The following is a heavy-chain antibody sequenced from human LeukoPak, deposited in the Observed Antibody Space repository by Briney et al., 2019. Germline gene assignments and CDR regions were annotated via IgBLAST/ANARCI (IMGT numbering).Heavy chain of an antibody. J-gene: IGHJ5*01. V-gene: IGHV4-61*01. D-gene: IGHD3-10*01. Sequence: SETLSLTCTVSGGSVSSDSYYWSWIRQPPGKGLEWIGHRHDSGSSNYNPSLKSRVTISIDTSKNQFSLKLNSVTAADTADYYCARAPVVRGVFGWFDFWGQGVLVTVSS. CDR1: GGSVSSDSYY. CDR2: RHDSGSS. CDR3: ARAPVVRGVFGWFDF.